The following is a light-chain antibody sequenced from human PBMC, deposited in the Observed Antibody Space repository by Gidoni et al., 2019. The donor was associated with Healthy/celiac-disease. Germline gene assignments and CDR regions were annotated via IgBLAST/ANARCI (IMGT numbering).Light chain of an antibody. J-gene: IGLJ1*01. Sequence: QSALTQPRPVSGSPGQSVTISCTGTSSDVGGYNYVSWYQQHPGKAPKLMIYDVSKRPSGVPDRFSGSKSGNTASLTISGLQAEDEADYYCCSYAGSYVVFGTGTKVTVL. CDR3: CSYAGSYVV. V-gene: IGLV2-11*01. CDR2: DVS. CDR1: SSDVGGYNY.